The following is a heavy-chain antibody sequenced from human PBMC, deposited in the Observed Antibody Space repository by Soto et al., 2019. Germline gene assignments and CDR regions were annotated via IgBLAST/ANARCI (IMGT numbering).Heavy chain of an antibody. J-gene: IGHJ5*02. CDR2: IYYSGST. CDR3: ARDGGDGSGSYADSWFDP. V-gene: IGHV4-31*03. Sequence: SETLSLTCTVSGGSISSGGYYWSWIRQHPGKGLEWIGYIYYSGSTYYNPSLKSRVTISVDTPKNQFSLKLSSVTAADTAVYYCARDGGDGSGSYADSWFDPLGQGTLVTVSS. CDR1: GGSISSGGYY. D-gene: IGHD3-10*01.